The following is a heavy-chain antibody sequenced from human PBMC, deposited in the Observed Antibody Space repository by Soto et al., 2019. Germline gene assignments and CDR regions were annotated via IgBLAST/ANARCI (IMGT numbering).Heavy chain of an antibody. CDR1: GFSVSTNY. CDR2: IYSGGST. D-gene: IGHD3-16*01. CDR3: ARCGWGVNNYNYYFMDV. V-gene: IGHV3-66*01. J-gene: IGHJ6*03. Sequence: EVQLVESGGGLVQPGGSLRLSCVASGFSVSTNYMSWVRQAPGKGPEWVSVIYSGGSTYYADSVKGRFTISRDTSKNTLYLQMNALGVEDTAVYYCARCGWGVNNYNYYFMDVWGKGTTVTVSS.